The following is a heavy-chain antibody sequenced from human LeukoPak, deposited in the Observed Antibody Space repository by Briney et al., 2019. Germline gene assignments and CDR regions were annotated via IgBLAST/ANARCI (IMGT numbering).Heavy chain of an antibody. Sequence: PSETLSLTCAVYGGSFSGYYWSWIRQPPGKGLEWIGEINHSGSTNYNPSLKSRVTISVDTSKNQFSLKLSFVTAADTAVYYCARGAKFPARRGRFDYWGQGTLVTVSS. CDR1: GGSFSGYY. J-gene: IGHJ4*02. CDR3: ARGAKFPARRGRFDY. V-gene: IGHV4-34*01. CDR2: INHSGST. D-gene: IGHD3-10*01.